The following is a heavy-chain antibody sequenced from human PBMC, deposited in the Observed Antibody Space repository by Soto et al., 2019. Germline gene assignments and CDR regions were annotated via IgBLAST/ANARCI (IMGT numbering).Heavy chain of an antibody. D-gene: IGHD1-26*01. CDR2: INGGNGDT. Sequence: QVQLVQSGAEVKKPGASVRTSCRTSGYTFTSYAITWLRHAPGQRLEWMGWINGGNGDTKYSQKFQDRLSITRDTSATTVSLGLSSLTSEDTAIYYCARGPLSLYSADFRWGQGTLVTVSS. CDR3: ARGPLSLYSADFR. V-gene: IGHV1-3*01. J-gene: IGHJ4*02. CDR1: GYTFTSYA.